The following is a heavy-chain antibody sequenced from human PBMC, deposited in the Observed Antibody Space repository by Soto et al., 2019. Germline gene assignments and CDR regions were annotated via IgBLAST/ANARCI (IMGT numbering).Heavy chain of an antibody. CDR2: TYYRSKWFN. D-gene: IGHD6-6*01. Sequence: SQTLSLTCVISGDSVSSSSAVWIWIRQSPSRGLEWLGRTYYRSKWFNDYAVSVRSRIRITPDTAKNQVSLQLNSATPEDTAVYYRARHPESPRSSDNCFDTWGQGTLVTVSS. CDR1: GDSVSSSSAV. CDR3: ARHPESPRSSDNCFDT. V-gene: IGHV6-1*01. J-gene: IGHJ5*02.